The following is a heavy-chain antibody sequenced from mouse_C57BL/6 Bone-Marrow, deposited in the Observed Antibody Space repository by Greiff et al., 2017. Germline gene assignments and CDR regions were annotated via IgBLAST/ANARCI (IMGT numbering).Heavy chain of an antibody. D-gene: IGHD2-4*01. Sequence: QVQLQQPGAELVRPGTSVKLSCKASGYTFTSYWMHWVKQRPGQGLEWIGVIEPSDSYTNYNQKFKGKATLTVDTSYSTAYMQHSSLTSEDSAVYYREKGGLTPDYAMDYWGQGTSGTVSS. CDR3: EKGGLTPDYAMDY. CDR2: IEPSDSYT. V-gene: IGHV1-59*01. CDR1: GYTFTSYW. J-gene: IGHJ4*01.